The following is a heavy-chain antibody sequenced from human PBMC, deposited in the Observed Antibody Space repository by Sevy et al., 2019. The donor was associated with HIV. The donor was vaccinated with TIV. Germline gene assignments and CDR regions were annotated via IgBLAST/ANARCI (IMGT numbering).Heavy chain of an antibody. V-gene: IGHV3-11*01. CDR1: GFTFSDYY. Sequence: GGSLRLSCAASGFTFSDYYMSWIRQAPGKGLEWVSYISGRGSGILYADSVKGRFTISRDNAKNSLYLQMNSLRAEDTAVYYCAGVALVATMVDYWGQGSLVTVSS. CDR3: AGVALVATMVDY. D-gene: IGHD5-12*01. CDR2: ISGRGSGI. J-gene: IGHJ4*02.